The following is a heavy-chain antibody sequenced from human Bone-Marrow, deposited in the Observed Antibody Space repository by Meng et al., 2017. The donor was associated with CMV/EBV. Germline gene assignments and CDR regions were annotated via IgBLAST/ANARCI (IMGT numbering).Heavy chain of an antibody. CDR1: GFTVSSNY. Sequence: GESLKISCAASGFTVSSNYMSWVRQAPGKGLEWVSVIYSGGSTYYADSVKGRFTISRDNSKNTLYLQMNSLRAEDTAVYYCASGALWQLGGMDVWGQGTMVTVSS. V-gene: IGHV3-53*01. D-gene: IGHD6-6*01. CDR2: IYSGGST. CDR3: ASGALWQLGGMDV. J-gene: IGHJ6*02.